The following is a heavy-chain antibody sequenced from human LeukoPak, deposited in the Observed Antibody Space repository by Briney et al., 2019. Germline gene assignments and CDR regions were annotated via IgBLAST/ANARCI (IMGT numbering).Heavy chain of an antibody. CDR3: AKNVWDRSGWLIEY. D-gene: IGHD6-19*01. V-gene: IGHV3-23*01. Sequence: PGGSLRLSCAASGFTFSSYIVTWVRQTPGKGLEWVSSISNSDGRTFYADSVKGRFTISRDNSKNTLSLHMNNLGAEDTAVYYCAKNVWDRSGWLIEYWGQGTRVTVSS. CDR2: ISNSDGRT. CDR1: GFTFSSYI. J-gene: IGHJ4*02.